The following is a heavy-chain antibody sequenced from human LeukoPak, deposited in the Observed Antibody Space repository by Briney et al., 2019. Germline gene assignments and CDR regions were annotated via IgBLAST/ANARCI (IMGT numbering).Heavy chain of an antibody. CDR3: ASQAYCGGDCRYFDL. CDR2: IYSGGST. Sequence: GGSLRLSCAASGFTVSSNYMSWVRQAPGKGLEWVSVIYSGGSTYYADSVKGRFTISRDNSKNTLYLQMNSLRAEDTVVYYCASQAYCGGDCRYFDLWGRGTLVTVSS. V-gene: IGHV3-53*01. J-gene: IGHJ2*01. D-gene: IGHD2-21*02. CDR1: GFTVSSNY.